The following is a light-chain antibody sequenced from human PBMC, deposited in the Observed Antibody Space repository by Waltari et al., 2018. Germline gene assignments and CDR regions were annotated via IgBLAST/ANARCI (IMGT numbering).Light chain of an antibody. J-gene: IGLJ3*02. CDR2: DFT. CDR1: GRVVGVYNY. CDR3: CSYAGTWV. Sequence: QLALTQPRSGSGSLGQSSTFPGPGPGRVVGVYNYVSWYQQHPGNAPKLVIYDFTQRPSGVPDRFSGSRSGNSASLTISGLQAEDEADYYCCSYAGTWVFGGGTKLTVL. V-gene: IGLV2-11*01.